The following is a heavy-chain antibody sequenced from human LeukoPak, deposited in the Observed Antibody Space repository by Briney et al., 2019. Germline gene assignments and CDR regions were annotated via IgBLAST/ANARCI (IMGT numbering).Heavy chain of an antibody. J-gene: IGHJ5*02. CDR3: AKDTNYYDSSGYYYGGHWDSNWFDP. CDR2: IRYDRSNK. D-gene: IGHD3-22*01. V-gene: IGHV3-30*02. Sequence: GGSLRLSCAASGFTFSSYGMHWVRQAPGKGLEWVAFIRYDRSNKYYADSVKGRFTISRDNSKNTLYLQMNSLRAEDTAVYYCAKDTNYYDSSGYYYGGHWDSNWFDPWGQGTLVTVSS. CDR1: GFTFSSYG.